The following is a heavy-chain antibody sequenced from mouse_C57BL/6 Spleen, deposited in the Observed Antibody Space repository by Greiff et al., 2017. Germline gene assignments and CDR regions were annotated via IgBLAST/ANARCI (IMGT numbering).Heavy chain of an antibody. CDR2: ISSGSGTI. Sequence: EVHLVESGGGLVKPGGSLKLSCAASGFTFSDYGMHWVRQAPEKGLEWVAYISSGSGTIYYADKVKGRFTISRDNSTNTLFLQMTSLRSEDTAMYYSAGRAVVSMGYWGQGTSVTVSS. CDR3: AGRAVVSMGY. D-gene: IGHD1-1*01. J-gene: IGHJ4*01. V-gene: IGHV5-17*01. CDR1: GFTFSDYG.